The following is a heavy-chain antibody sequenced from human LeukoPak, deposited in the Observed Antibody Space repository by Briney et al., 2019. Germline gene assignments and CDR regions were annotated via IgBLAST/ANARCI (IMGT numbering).Heavy chain of an antibody. D-gene: IGHD5-18*01. CDR2: INPNSGGT. J-gene: IGHJ4*02. V-gene: IGHV1-2*02. CDR3: ARYSYAEGGSY. Sequence: ASVKVSCKASGYTFTGYYMHWVRQAPGQGFEWMGWINPNSGGTNYAQKFQGRVTVTRDTSISTAYLDLSRLRSDDTAVYYCARYSYAEGGSYWGQGTLVTVSS. CDR1: GYTFTGYY.